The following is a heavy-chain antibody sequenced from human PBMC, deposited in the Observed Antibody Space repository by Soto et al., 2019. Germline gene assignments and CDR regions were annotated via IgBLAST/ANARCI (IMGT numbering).Heavy chain of an antibody. CDR2: LQSDGSSP. D-gene: IGHD3-3*02. V-gene: IGHV3-74*01. CDR1: GFIFTHYR. J-gene: IGHJ6*03. CDR3: EMNRGRATTSWHLDYMGV. Sequence: GASLRLSGAASGFIFTHYRMPLRGQPPAKGLVWVSRLQSDGSSPDYAASVKGRFTIARDNAKNTVYLQMSSLRGEDTAVYYCEMNRGRATTSWHLDYMGV.